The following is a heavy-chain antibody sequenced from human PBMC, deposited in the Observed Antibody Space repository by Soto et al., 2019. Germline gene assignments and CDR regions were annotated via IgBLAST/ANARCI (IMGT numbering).Heavy chain of an antibody. Sequence: GASVKVCCEVSGYTLTELSMHWARQSPGKGLEWMGGFVPEHGKTIYAQKFQGRVTITADTSTNTAYMELSSLRSEDTAVYYCSIGKGTIVVVPAVMGLDYWGQGTLVTVSS. J-gene: IGHJ4*02. V-gene: IGHV1-24*01. D-gene: IGHD2-2*01. CDR2: FVPEHGKT. CDR3: SIGKGTIVVVPAVMGLDY. CDR1: GYTLTELS.